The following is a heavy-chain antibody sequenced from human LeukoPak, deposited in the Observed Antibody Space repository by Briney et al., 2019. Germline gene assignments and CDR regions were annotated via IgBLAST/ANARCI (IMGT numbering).Heavy chain of an antibody. Sequence: SETLSLTCTVCGGSIRGSSYYWGWIRQPPGKGLEWIGNIYYTGTTYYNPSLKSRVTISVDTSKNHFSLRLRSVTAADTAVYFCARPRDDSTGYYLGYWGQGTLVTVSS. CDR1: GGSIRGSSYY. CDR2: IYYTGTT. V-gene: IGHV4-39*02. D-gene: IGHD3-22*01. J-gene: IGHJ4*02. CDR3: ARPRDDSTGYYLGY.